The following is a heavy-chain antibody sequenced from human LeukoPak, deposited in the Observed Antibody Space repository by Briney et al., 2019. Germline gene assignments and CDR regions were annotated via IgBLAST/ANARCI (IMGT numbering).Heavy chain of an antibody. CDR1: GFTFSTYE. D-gene: IGHD5-18*01. V-gene: IGHV3-48*03. CDR3: ARGLVAYSYGFPRSNFDF. CDR2: ISGSGSTI. Sequence: GGCLRLSCAASGFTFSTYEINWVRQAPGKGLEWVSYISGSGSTIYYADSVKGRFTISRDNAKNSLYLQMASLRPQDTAVYYCARGLVAYSYGFPRSNFDFWGQGTRVTVSS. J-gene: IGHJ4*02.